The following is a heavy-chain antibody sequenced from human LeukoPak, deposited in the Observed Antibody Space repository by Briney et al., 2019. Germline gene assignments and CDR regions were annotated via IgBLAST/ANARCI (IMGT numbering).Heavy chain of an antibody. CDR3: AREPTVTRDFDY. D-gene: IGHD4-17*01. V-gene: IGHV1-46*01. J-gene: IGHJ4*02. CDR2: INPSGGST. CDR1: GYTFTSYG. Sequence: ASVKVSCKASGYTFTSYGISWVRQAPGQGLEWMGIINPSGGSTSYAQKFQGRVTMTRDMSTSTVYMELSSLRSEDTAVYYCAREPTVTRDFDYWGQGTLVTVSS.